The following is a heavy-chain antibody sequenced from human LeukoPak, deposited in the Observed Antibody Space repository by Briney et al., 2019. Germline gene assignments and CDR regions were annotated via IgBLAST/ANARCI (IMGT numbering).Heavy chain of an antibody. V-gene: IGHV1-18*01. D-gene: IGHD3-3*01. CDR3: ARAERITIFGVVIRIDAFDI. J-gene: IGHJ3*02. CDR1: GYTFTSYG. CDR2: ISDYNGNT. Sequence: ASVKVSCKASGYTFTSYGISWVRQAPGQGLEWMGWISDYNGNTNYAQKLQGRVTMTTDTSTSTAYMELRSLRSDDTAVYYCARAERITIFGVVIRIDAFDIWGQGTMVTVSS.